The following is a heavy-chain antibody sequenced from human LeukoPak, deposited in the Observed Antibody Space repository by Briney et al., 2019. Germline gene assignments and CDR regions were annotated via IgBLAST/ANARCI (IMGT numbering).Heavy chain of an antibody. J-gene: IGHJ3*02. V-gene: IGHV3-23*01. Sequence: PGGSLRLSCAASGFTFSSYAMSWVRQAPGKGLEWVSAISGSGGSTYYADSVKGRFTISRDNSKNTLYLQMNSLRAEDTAVYYCAKGGKYYDSSGYYGAFDIWGQGTMVTVSS. CDR3: AKGGKYYDSSGYYGAFDI. D-gene: IGHD3-22*01. CDR2: ISGSGGST. CDR1: GFTFSSYA.